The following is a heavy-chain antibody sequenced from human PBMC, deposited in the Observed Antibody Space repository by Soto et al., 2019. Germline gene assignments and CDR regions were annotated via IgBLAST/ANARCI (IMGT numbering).Heavy chain of an antibody. V-gene: IGHV3-30*03. CDR3: ARGGRQWLVTSDFNY. CDR2: VSHDGRNT. D-gene: IGHD6-19*01. CDR1: GFTFSDYA. Sequence: VQLVESGGGVVQPGRSLRLSCAASGFTFSDYAMHWVRQAPGKGLEWVAVVSHDGRNTHYADSVKGRFTISRDSSKNTVSLEMTSLRAEDTFVYYCARGGRQWLVTSDFNYWGQGALVTVSS. J-gene: IGHJ4*02.